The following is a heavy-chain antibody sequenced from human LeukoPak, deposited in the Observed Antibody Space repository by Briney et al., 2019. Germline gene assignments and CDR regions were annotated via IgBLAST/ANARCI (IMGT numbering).Heavy chain of an antibody. CDR1: GYTSSSYA. Sequence: PGGSLRLSCEASGYTSSSYAMTWVRQAPGKGLEWVSAIGASGGTANYADSVKGRFTISRDNSKNTLFLQMNSLRAEDTAIYYCAKSRGNWYFDYWGQGALVTVSS. CDR3: AKSRGNWYFDY. V-gene: IGHV3-23*01. J-gene: IGHJ4*02. D-gene: IGHD1-1*01. CDR2: IGASGGTA.